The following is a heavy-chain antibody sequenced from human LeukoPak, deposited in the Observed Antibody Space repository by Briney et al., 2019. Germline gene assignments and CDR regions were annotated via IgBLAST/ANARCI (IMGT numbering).Heavy chain of an antibody. CDR3: AKGRGWEASYYYYYMDV. D-gene: IGHD1-26*01. CDR1: GFTFSSYG. J-gene: IGHJ6*03. Sequence: GGSLRLSCAASGFTFSSYGIHWVRQAPGKGLEWVAFIRYDGSNKYYTDSVKGRFTITRDNSKNTLYLQMNSLRAEDTAVYYCAKGRGWEASYYYYYMDVWGKGTTVTISS. CDR2: IRYDGSNK. V-gene: IGHV3-30*02.